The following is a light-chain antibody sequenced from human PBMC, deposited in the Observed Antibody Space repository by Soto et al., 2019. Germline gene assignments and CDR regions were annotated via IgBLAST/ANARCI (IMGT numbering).Light chain of an antibody. Sequence: EIQFTWSHSSLSASVGDRFTVTCRASQGISSYLAWYQQKPGKAPKLLIYAASSLQSGVPSRFSVGVFETDITHTIGSLQPEAFGTDFCQQRYSTPPAFGQGTRLEI. V-gene: IGKV1-39*01. CDR1: QGISSY. J-gene: IGKJ5*01. CDR3: QQRYSTPPA. CDR2: AAS.